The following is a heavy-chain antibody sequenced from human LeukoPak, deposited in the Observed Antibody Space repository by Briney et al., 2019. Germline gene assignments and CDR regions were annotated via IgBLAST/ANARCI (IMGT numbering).Heavy chain of an antibody. J-gene: IGHJ4*02. CDR1: GFTFSSYA. Sequence: GRSLRLSCAASGFTFSSYAMHWVRQAPGKGLEWVAVISYDGSNKYYADSVKGRFTISRDNSKNTLYLQMNSLRAEDTAVYYCAKEGLWYSSGWYSRYFDYWGQGTLVTVSS. CDR3: AKEGLWYSSGWYSRYFDY. D-gene: IGHD6-19*01. V-gene: IGHV3-30-3*01. CDR2: ISYDGSNK.